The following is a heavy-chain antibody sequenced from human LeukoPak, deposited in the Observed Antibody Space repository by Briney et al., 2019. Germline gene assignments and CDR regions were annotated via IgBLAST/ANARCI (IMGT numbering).Heavy chain of an antibody. J-gene: IGHJ5*02. V-gene: IGHV2-70*11. CDR3: ARIKVGGYSGTYNWFDP. CDR2: IDWDDDK. CDR1: GFSLSTSGVC. D-gene: IGHD5-12*01. Sequence: SGPTLVKPTQTLTLTCTFSGFSLSTSGVCVSWIRQPPGKALEWLARIDWDDDKYYSTSLKTRLTISKDTSKNQVVLTMANMDPVDTATYYCARIKVGGYSGTYNWFDPWGQGTLVTVSS.